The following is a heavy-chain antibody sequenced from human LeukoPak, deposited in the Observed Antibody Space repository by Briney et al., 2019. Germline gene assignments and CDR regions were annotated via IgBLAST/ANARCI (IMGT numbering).Heavy chain of an antibody. D-gene: IGHD2-2*02. CDR2: TYSGGNT. J-gene: IGHJ5*02. CDR1: GFTVRSNS. V-gene: IGHV3-53*01. CDR3: ARDCSSTSCYNL. Sequence: GGSLRLSCAASGFTVRSNSMSWVRQAPGKGLEWVSVTYSGGNTGYADSVKGRFTISRDNSKNMLYLQMNSLRAEDTAVYYCARDCSSTSCYNLWGQGTPVTVSS.